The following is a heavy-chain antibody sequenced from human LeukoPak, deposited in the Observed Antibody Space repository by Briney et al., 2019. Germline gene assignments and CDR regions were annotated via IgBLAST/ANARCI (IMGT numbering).Heavy chain of an antibody. CDR2: IRYDGSNK. J-gene: IGHJ3*02. D-gene: IGHD3-10*01. V-gene: IGHV3-30*02. Sequence: GGSLRLSCAASGFTFSSYGMHWVRQAPGKGLEWVAFIRYDGSNKYYADSVKGRFTISRDNSKNTLYLQMNSLRAEDTAVSYCAKDLSPWFGAFDIWGQGTMVTVSS. CDR1: GFTFSSYG. CDR3: AKDLSPWFGAFDI.